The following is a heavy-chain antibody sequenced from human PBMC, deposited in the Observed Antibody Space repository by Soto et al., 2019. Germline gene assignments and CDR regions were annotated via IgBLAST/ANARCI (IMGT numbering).Heavy chain of an antibody. CDR2: INAGNGNT. Sequence: ASVKVSCKASGYTFTSYAMHWVRQAPGQRLEWMGWINAGNGNTKYSQKFQGRVTITRDTSASTAYMELSSLRSEDTAVYYCARDGVTIFGVVTSVDWFDPWGQGTLVTVSS. CDR3: ARDGVTIFGVVTSVDWFDP. J-gene: IGHJ5*02. CDR1: GYTFTSYA. D-gene: IGHD3-3*01. V-gene: IGHV1-3*01.